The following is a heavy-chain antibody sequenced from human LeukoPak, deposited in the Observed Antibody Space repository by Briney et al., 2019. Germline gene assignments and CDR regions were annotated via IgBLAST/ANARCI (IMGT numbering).Heavy chain of an antibody. D-gene: IGHD2-2*01. Sequence: SETLSLTCTVSGDPFTRYYWSWIRQPPGKALEWIGFVNSGGGTSYNPSLNSRITMSIDTSKNQFSLKLNSVTTTDTAVYYCASQMSGTSVSFWGQGTLVTVSS. J-gene: IGHJ4*02. V-gene: IGHV4-59*08. CDR2: VNSGGGT. CDR3: ASQMSGTSVSF. CDR1: GDPFTRYY.